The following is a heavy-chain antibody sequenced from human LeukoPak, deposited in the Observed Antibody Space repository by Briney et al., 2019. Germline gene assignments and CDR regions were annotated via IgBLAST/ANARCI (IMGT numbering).Heavy chain of an antibody. D-gene: IGHD4-17*01. V-gene: IGHV4-31*03. CDR2: IYYSGST. CDR1: GGSISSGGYY. J-gene: IGHJ4*02. Sequence: SETLSLTCTVSGGSISSGGYYWSWLRQHSLKSLDRIGYIYYSGSTYYNPSLKSRVTISVDTSKNQFSLKLSSVTAADTAVYYCARSRGVPFAATAFDYWGQGTLVTVSS. CDR3: ARSRGVPFAATAFDY.